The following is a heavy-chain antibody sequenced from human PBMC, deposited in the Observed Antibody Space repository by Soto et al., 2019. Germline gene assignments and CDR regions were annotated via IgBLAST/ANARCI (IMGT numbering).Heavy chain of an antibody. Sequence: QVQLVESGGGVVQPGRSLRLSCAASGFTFSSYAMHWVRQAPGKGLEWVAVISYDGSNKYYADSVKGRFTISRDNSKNTLYLQMNSLRAEDTAVYYCARDGWAYCSSTSCLYFAYSGQGTLVTVSS. CDR3: ARDGWAYCSSTSCLYFAY. CDR1: GFTFSSYA. V-gene: IGHV3-30-3*01. CDR2: ISYDGSNK. J-gene: IGHJ4*02. D-gene: IGHD2-2*01.